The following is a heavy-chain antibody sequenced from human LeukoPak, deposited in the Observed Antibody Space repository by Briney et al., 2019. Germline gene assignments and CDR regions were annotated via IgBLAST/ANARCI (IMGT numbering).Heavy chain of an antibody. CDR3: TYPHKGMSIDY. CDR2: IRSNADGGTT. J-gene: IGHJ4*02. CDR1: GFTFSDIW. V-gene: IGHV3-15*01. Sequence: PGGSLRLSCAGSGFTFSDIWMAWVRQAPGRGLEWVGRIRSNADGGTTDFVAPVKDRFSISRDDSRNTLYLQMNSLKSEDTAVYYCTYPHKGMSIDYWGQGTLVTVSS.